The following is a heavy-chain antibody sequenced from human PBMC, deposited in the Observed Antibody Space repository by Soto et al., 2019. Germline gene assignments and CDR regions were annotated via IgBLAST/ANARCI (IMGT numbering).Heavy chain of an antibody. Sequence: SETLSLTCAVYGGSFSGNYWIWISQPPGKGLEWIAEINHSGSSNYNPSLKSRVTISVDTAKNQFSLKLSSVTAADTAVYYCASLYYYDSSGYQTLYYFDYWGQGTLVTVSS. V-gene: IGHV4-34*01. CDR1: GGSFSGNY. J-gene: IGHJ4*02. CDR3: ASLYYYDSSGYQTLYYFDY. CDR2: INHSGSS. D-gene: IGHD3-22*01.